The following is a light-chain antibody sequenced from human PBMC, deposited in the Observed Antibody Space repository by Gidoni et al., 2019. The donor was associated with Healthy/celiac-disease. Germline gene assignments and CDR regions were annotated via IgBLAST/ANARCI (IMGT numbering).Light chain of an antibody. CDR2: GHL. CDR1: QSVLYSSNNKNY. CDR3: QQYYSTPWT. V-gene: IGKV4-1*01. Sequence: DIVMTQSPDSLAVSLGERATINCKSSQSVLYSSNNKNYLAWYQQKQDSLLSCSFTGHLPGNPGSLTDSVAAGLGQISLSPSAACRLKMWQFNCQQYYSTPWTFGQGTKVEIK. J-gene: IGKJ1*01.